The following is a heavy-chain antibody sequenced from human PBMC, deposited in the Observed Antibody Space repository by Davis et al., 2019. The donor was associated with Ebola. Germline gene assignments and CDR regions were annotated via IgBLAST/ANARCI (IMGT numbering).Heavy chain of an antibody. D-gene: IGHD1-26*01. CDR1: GFTLSSYD. CDR3: ARASVGATNYYMDV. V-gene: IGHV3-30*14. CDR2: ISYDGSNK. J-gene: IGHJ6*03. Sequence: GESLKISCAASGFTLSSYDMHWVRQAQGKGLEWVAVISYDGSNKYYADSVKGRFTISRDNSKNTLYLQMGSLRAEDMAVYYCARASVGATNYYMDVWGKGTTVTVSS.